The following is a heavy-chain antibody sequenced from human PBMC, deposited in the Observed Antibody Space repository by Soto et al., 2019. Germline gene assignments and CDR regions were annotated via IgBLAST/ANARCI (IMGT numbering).Heavy chain of an antibody. CDR1: GGSINRGDFF. CDR3: AREGSLERYDFIWGNQNNSFDP. Sequence: SETLSLTCVVSGGSINRGDFFWNWIRQHPERGLEWIGYIYNRGGTFYNPSLENRLTISMDNSKNLCSLQLTSMTAADTAVYYCAREGSLERYDFIWGNQNNSFDPWGQGALVTVSS. V-gene: IGHV4-31*11. D-gene: IGHD3-16*01. J-gene: IGHJ5*02. CDR2: IYNRGGT.